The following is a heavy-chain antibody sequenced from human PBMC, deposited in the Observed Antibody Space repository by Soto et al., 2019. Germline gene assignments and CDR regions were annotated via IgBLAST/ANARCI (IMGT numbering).Heavy chain of an antibody. Sequence: QVQLVQSGAEVKKPGASVKVSCKASGYTFTSYAMHWVRQAPGQRLEWMGWINAGNGNTKYSQKFQGRVTITRDTSASTAYRELSSQRSEDTAVYYCARDLPPVDYWGQGTLVTVSS. CDR3: ARDLPPVDY. J-gene: IGHJ4*02. V-gene: IGHV1-3*01. CDR1: GYTFTSYA. CDR2: INAGNGNT.